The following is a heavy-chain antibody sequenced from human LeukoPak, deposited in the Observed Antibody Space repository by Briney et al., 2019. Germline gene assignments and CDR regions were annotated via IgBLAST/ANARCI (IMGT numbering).Heavy chain of an antibody. CDR3: TFGVVIPRSGWIESRHPDYYYYYMDV. CDR1: GYTFTSYG. J-gene: IGHJ6*03. D-gene: IGHD3-3*01. V-gene: IGHV1-18*01. CDR2: ISAYNGNT. Sequence: ASVKVSCKASGYTFTSYGISWVRQAPGQGLEWMGWISAYNGNTNYAQKLQGRVTMTTDTSTSTAYMELRSLRSDDTAVYYCTFGVVIPRSGWIESRHPDYYYYYMDVWGKGTTVTVSS.